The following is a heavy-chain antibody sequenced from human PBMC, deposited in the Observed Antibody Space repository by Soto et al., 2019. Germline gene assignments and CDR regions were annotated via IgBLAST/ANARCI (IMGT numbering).Heavy chain of an antibody. CDR3: AKGESTSSEPYYGMDV. CDR2: ISGSSGHI. Sequence: GGSLRLSCAASGFTFSDYGMSWVRQAPGKGLEWVSTISGSSGHIYYADFVKGRFTISRDNSRNTLYLQMSSLRADDTAEYYCAKGESTSSEPYYGMDVWGQGTTVTVSS. J-gene: IGHJ6*02. V-gene: IGHV3-23*01. CDR1: GFTFSDYG. D-gene: IGHD2-2*01.